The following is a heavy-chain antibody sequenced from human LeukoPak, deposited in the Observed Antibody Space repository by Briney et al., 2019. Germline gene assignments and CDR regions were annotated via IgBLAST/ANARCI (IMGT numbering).Heavy chain of an antibody. CDR1: GFTFSSYAM. CDR2: IYHSGST. D-gene: IGHD6-6*01. J-gene: IGHJ2*01. CDR3: ARSIALGYFDL. V-gene: IGHV4-4*02. Sequence: GSLRLSCAASGFTFSSYAMSWVRQPPGKGLEWIGEIYHSGSTNYNPSLKSRVTISVDKSKNQFSLKLSSVTAADTAVYYCARSIALGYFDLWGRGTLVTVSS.